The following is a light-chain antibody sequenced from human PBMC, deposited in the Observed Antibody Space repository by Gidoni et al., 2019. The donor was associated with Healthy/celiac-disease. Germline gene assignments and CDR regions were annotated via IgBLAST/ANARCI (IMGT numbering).Light chain of an antibody. Sequence: AIRLTPSPSSLSASTGDRVTITCRASQGISSYLAWYQQKPGKAPKLLIYAASTLQSGVPSRCSGSGSGTDVTLTISSMQSEDFANYYCQQYYSYPRTFGQGTKVEIK. CDR3: QQYYSYPRT. CDR2: AAS. J-gene: IGKJ1*01. V-gene: IGKV1-8*01. CDR1: QGISSY.